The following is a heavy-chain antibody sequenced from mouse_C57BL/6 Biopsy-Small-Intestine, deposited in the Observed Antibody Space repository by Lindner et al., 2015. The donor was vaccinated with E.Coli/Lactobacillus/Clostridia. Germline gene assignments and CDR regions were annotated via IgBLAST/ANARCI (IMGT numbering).Heavy chain of an antibody. J-gene: IGHJ4*01. CDR3: ARFGDYLLYAMDY. CDR2: IYPRSGNT. CDR1: GYTFISYG. V-gene: IGHV1-81*01. D-gene: IGHD2-13*01. Sequence: VQLQESGAELARPGASVKLSCKASGYTFISYGINWVRQRTGQGLEWIGEIYPRSGNTYYNEKFKGKATLTADKSSSTAYMQLSSLTSEDSAVYFCARFGDYLLYAMDYWGQGTSVTVSS.